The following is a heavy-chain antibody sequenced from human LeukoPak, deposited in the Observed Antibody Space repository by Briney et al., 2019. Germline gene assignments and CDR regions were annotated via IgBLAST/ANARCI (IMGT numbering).Heavy chain of an antibody. V-gene: IGHV3-30-3*01. CDR1: GFTFSSYA. D-gene: IGHD6-19*01. CDR3: ARYSSGWYNGQYYFDY. CDR2: ISYDGSNK. Sequence: PGGSLRLSCAASGFTFSSYAMHWVRQAPGKGLEWVAVISYDGSNKYYADSVKGRFTISRDNSKNTLYLQMNSLRAEDTAVYYCARYSSGWYNGQYYFDYWGQGTLVTVSS. J-gene: IGHJ4*02.